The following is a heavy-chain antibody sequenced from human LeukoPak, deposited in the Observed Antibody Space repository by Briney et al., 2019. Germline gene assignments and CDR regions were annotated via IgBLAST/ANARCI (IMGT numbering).Heavy chain of an antibody. CDR3: GKDTSYDDALYYFDY. CDR1: GFTFGSYA. V-gene: IGHV3-23*01. CDR2: ISNSGTTT. J-gene: IGHJ4*02. D-gene: IGHD3-16*01. Sequence: PGGSLRLSCAASGFTFGSYAMSWVRQAPGRGLEWVSVISNSGTTTYYADSVKGRFTISRDNSENTLYLEMNNLRAGDTAVYYCGKDTSYDDALYYFDYWGQGTLVTVSS.